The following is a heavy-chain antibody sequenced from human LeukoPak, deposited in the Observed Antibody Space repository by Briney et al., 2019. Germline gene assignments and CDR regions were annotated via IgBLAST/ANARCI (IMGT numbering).Heavy chain of an antibody. V-gene: IGHV4-4*07. CDR2: IYTSGST. D-gene: IGHD6-19*01. Sequence: KPSETLSLTCTVSGGSISSYYWSWIRQPARKGLDWIGRIYTSGSTNYNPSLKSRVTMSVDTSKNQFSLKLSSVAAADTAVYYCATSVAGKYYYYYYMDVWGKGTTVTVSS. CDR3: ATSVAGKYYYYYYMDV. J-gene: IGHJ6*03. CDR1: GGSISSYY.